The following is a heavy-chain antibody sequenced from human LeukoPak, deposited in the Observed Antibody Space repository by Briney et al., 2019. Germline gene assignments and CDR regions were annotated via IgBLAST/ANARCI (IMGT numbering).Heavy chain of an antibody. Sequence: GGSLRLSCAASGFTFSSYAMSWVRQAPGKGLEWVSAISGSGGSTYYADSVKGRFTISRDNSKNTLYLQMNSLRAEDTAVYYCAKVEGGNIAVAGSIDYWGQGTLVTVSS. CDR3: AKVEGGNIAVAGSIDY. J-gene: IGHJ4*02. V-gene: IGHV3-23*01. CDR1: GFTFSSYA. CDR2: ISGSGGST. D-gene: IGHD6-19*01.